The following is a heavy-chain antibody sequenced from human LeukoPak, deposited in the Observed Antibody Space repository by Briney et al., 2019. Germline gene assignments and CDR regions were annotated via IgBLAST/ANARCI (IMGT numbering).Heavy chain of an antibody. Sequence: GGSLRLSLAASGFTLSSHWVHRVRQAPGKGLGLVSRINTDGSSRNYADSAKGRFTISRDNAKSTLYLQMDSLSAEDTAVYYCARGYSTTPNQNWFDPWGQGTLVTVSS. CDR2: INTDGSSR. V-gene: IGHV3-74*01. D-gene: IGHD2-8*01. CDR3: ARGYSTTPNQNWFDP. CDR1: GFTLSSHW. J-gene: IGHJ5*02.